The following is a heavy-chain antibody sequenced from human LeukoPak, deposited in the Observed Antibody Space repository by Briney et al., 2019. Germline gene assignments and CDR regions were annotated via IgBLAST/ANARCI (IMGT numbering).Heavy chain of an antibody. CDR3: ARGGGFRELRYFDWLLPHAFDI. Sequence: SETLSLTCAVYGGSFSGYYWSWIRQPPGKGLEWIGEINHSGSTNCNPSLKSRVTISVDTSKNQFSLKLSSVTAADTAVYYCARGGGFRELRYFDWLLPHAFDIWGQGTMVTVSS. V-gene: IGHV4-34*01. J-gene: IGHJ3*02. CDR2: INHSGST. D-gene: IGHD3-9*01. CDR1: GGSFSGYY.